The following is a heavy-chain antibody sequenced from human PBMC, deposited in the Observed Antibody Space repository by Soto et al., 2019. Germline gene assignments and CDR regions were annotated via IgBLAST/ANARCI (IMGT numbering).Heavy chain of an antibody. V-gene: IGHV4-59*01. Sequence: VQLQESAPVLVKPSETLSLTCTGSGGSISSYYWSWIRQPPGKGLEWIGYIYYSGSTNYNPSLKSRVTISVVTSKNQFSLKLSSVTAADTAVYYCARGQRSDYYYYYYMDVWGKGTTVTVSS. CDR3: ARGQRSDYYYYYYMDV. J-gene: IGHJ6*03. CDR1: GGSISSYY. D-gene: IGHD1-1*01. CDR2: IYYSGST.